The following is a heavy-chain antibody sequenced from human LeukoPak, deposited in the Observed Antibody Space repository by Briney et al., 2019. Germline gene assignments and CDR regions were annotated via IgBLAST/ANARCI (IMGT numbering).Heavy chain of an antibody. Sequence: SVKVSCKASGGTFSSYAISWVRQAPGQGLEWMGGIIPIFGTANYAQKFQGRVTITADESTSTVYMELSSLRSEDTAVYYCSRDSSRDIVGADGLDYWGQGTLVTVSS. J-gene: IGHJ4*02. D-gene: IGHD1-26*01. V-gene: IGHV1-69*13. CDR3: SRDSSRDIVGADGLDY. CDR1: GGTFSSYA. CDR2: IIPIFGTA.